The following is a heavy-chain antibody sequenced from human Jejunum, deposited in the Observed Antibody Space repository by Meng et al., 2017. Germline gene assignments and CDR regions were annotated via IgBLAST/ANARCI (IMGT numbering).Heavy chain of an antibody. CDR2: MSYDATNE. D-gene: IGHD3-22*01. Sequence: QVQLVESGGGVVQSGRCLRLPRSASGFTFSTTATHWVRQAPGKGLEWVAFMSYDATNEYYTDSVKGRFTVSRDTSKNTLYLQMNNLRAEDTAVYYCARDPSGYYDSSGYLDYWGQGTLVTVSS. CDR1: GFTFSTTA. J-gene: IGHJ4*02. V-gene: IGHV3-30-3*01. CDR3: ARDPSGYYDSSGYLDY.